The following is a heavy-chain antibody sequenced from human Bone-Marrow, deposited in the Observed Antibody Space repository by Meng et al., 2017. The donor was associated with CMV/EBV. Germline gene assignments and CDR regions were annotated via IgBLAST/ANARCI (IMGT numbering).Heavy chain of an antibody. CDR2: IIPIFGTA. D-gene: IGHD2-2*02. V-gene: IGHV1-69*05. CDR3: ATGDYCSSTSCYNYYYYGMDV. Sequence: SVKVSCKASGGTFSSYAISWVRQAPGQGLEWMGGIIPIFGTANYAQKFQGRVTITTDESTSTAYMELSSLRSEDTAVYYCATGDYCSSTSCYNYYYYGMDVWGQGTTVTVSS. J-gene: IGHJ6*02. CDR1: GGTFSSYA.